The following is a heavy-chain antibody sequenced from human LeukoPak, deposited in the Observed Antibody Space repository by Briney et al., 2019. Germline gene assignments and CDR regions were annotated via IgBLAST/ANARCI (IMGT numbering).Heavy chain of an antibody. D-gene: IGHD2-2*01. Sequence: SETLFLTCAVSGYSISSGYYWGWIRQPPGKGLEWIGSIYHSGSTYYNPSLKSRVTISVDTSKNQFSLKLSSVTAADTAVYYCARVGGYCSSTSCYVSGMTDYWGQGTLVTVSS. CDR2: IYHSGST. CDR1: GYSISSGYY. CDR3: ARVGGYCSSTSCYVSGMTDY. V-gene: IGHV4-38-2*01. J-gene: IGHJ4*02.